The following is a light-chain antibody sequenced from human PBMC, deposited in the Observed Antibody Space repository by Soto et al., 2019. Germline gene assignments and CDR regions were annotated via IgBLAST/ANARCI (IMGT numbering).Light chain of an antibody. J-gene: IGKJ5*01. CDR3: QQRSNWPPIT. Sequence: ELVLTQSPATLSLSPGERATLSCRASQSVSSYLAWYQQKPGQAPRLLIYDASNRATGIPARFSGSGSVTDFTLTISSLEPEDFAVYYCQQRSNWPPITFGQGTRLEIK. CDR1: QSVSSY. CDR2: DAS. V-gene: IGKV3-11*01.